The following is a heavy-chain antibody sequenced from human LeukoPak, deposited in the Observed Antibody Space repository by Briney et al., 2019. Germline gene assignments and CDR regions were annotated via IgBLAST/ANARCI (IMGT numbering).Heavy chain of an antibody. D-gene: IGHD3/OR15-3a*01. J-gene: IGHJ4*02. CDR1: GFTFDDYA. Sequence: GRSLRLSCAASGFTFDDYAIRWVRQAPGKGLEWVSGISWNGASIGYADSVKGRFTISRDNTKNSLYLQINSLRAEDTALYYCAKGDWTHWGQGTLVTVSS. CDR3: AKGDWTH. CDR2: ISWNGASI. V-gene: IGHV3-9*01.